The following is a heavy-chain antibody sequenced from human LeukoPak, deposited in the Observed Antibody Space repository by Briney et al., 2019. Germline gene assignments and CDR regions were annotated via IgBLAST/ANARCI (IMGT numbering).Heavy chain of an antibody. J-gene: IGHJ5*02. V-gene: IGHV1-2*02. CDR3: ARAGPSFAPDNWFDP. CDR1: GYTFTVYY. CDR2: INPNSGGT. Sequence: ASVKVSCKASGYTFTVYYMHWVRQAPGQGLEWIGWINPNSGGTNYAQKFQSRVIMTRDPSISTAYMYLRRLRSDDTAVYYCARAGPSFAPDNWFDPWGQGTLVTVSS.